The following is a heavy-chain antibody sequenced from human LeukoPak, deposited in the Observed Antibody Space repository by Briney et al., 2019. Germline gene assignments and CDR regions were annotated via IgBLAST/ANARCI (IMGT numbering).Heavy chain of an antibody. CDR1: GFTFRNFG. CDR2: ISYDGTNK. V-gene: IGHV3-30*18. J-gene: IGHJ6*04. CDR3: AKIESRYCRGASCYWEGSYYYYGIDV. Sequence: GGSLRLSCTASGFTFRNFGMHWARQAPGKGLEWVALISYDGTNKYYADSVKGRFPISRDNSKNTLYLQMNSLRAGDAAVYYCAKIESRYCRGASCYWEGSYYYYGIDVWGKGTTVTVSS. D-gene: IGHD2-15*01.